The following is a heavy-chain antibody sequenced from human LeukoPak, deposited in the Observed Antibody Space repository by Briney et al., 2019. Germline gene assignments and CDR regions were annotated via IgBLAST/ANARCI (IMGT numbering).Heavy chain of an antibody. J-gene: IGHJ4*02. CDR1: GFTFSIYA. CDR2: ISSNGGST. D-gene: IGHD1-14*01. V-gene: IGHV3-64D*09. Sequence: GGSLRLSCSASGFTFSIYAMHWVRQAPGKGLEYVSAISSNGGSTYYADSVKGRFTISRDNSKNTLYLQMSSLRAEDTAVYYCVKPQPGGGFDYWGQGTLVTVSS. CDR3: VKPQPGGGFDY.